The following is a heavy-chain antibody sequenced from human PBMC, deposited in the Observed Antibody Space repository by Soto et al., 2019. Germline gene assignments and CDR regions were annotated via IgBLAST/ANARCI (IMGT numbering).Heavy chain of an antibody. D-gene: IGHD1-1*01. CDR3: ARGSGYNWFDP. CDR2: ISYSGSFT. CDR1: GFNLSDYY. Sequence: NPGGSLRLSCVASGFNLSDYYMIWIRQNPEKGLEGVSYISYSGSFTKYADSVKGRFTISRDNAKNSLFLQMNSLRAEDTSIYYCARGSGYNWFDPWGPGTVVTVS. J-gene: IGHJ5*02. V-gene: IGHV3-11*06.